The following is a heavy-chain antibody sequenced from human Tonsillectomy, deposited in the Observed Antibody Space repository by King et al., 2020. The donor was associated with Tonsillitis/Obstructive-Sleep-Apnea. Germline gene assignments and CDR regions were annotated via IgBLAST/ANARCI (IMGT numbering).Heavy chain of an antibody. Sequence: QLVQSGAEVKKPGASVKVSCKASGYTFTSYAMHWVRQAPGQMLEWMGWINGGNGNTKYSQKFQGRVTITRDTSASTAYMELSSLRSEDTAVYYCAGSSSWYRGLDYWGQGTLVTVSS. J-gene: IGHJ4*02. D-gene: IGHD6-13*01. CDR2: INGGNGNT. CDR3: AGSSSWYRGLDY. V-gene: IGHV1-3*01. CDR1: GYTFTSYA.